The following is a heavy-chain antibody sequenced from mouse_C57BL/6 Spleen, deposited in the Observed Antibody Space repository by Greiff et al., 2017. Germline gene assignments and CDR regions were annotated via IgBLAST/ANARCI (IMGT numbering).Heavy chain of an antibody. J-gene: IGHJ1*03. CDR1: GFTFSDYY. D-gene: IGHD2-3*01. V-gene: IGHV5-16*01. Sequence: EVKLVESEGGLVQPGSSMKLSCTASGFTFSDYYMAWVRQVPEKGLEWVANINYDGSSTYYLDSLKSRFIISRDNAKNILYLQMSSLKSEDTATYYCARVGLLQNFDVWGTGTTVTVSS. CDR2: INYDGSST. CDR3: ARVGLLQNFDV.